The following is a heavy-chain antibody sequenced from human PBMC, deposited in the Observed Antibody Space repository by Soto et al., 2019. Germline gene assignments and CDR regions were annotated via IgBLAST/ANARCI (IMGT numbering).Heavy chain of an antibody. D-gene: IGHD2-15*01. CDR1: AFTFDDHG. J-gene: IGHJ4*02. CDR2: INWNGIST. Sequence: EVQLVESGGGVERPGGSLRLSCAASAFTFDDHGMSWVRQAPGKGLEWVSGINWNGISTSYADSVKGRFTISRDNAKNSLYLQMNSLRAEDTALYYCARGSPIQGCSGGSCYFPDYWGQGTLVTVSS. CDR3: ARGSPIQGCSGGSCYFPDY. V-gene: IGHV3-20*04.